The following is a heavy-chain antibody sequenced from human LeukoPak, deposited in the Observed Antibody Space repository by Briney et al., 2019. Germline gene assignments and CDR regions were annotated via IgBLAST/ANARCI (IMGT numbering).Heavy chain of an antibody. J-gene: IGHJ4*02. V-gene: IGHV5-51*01. Sequence: GESLKISCKASGYSFTTQWIGWVRQMPGKGLELMGIIYPGDSETRYSPSFQGQVTISVDKSISTAYLQWSSLQAPDTAMYYCARQTISWYNPMDYWGQGTLVTVSS. CDR3: ARQTISWYNPMDY. D-gene: IGHD6-13*01. CDR1: GYSFTTQW. CDR2: IYPGDSET.